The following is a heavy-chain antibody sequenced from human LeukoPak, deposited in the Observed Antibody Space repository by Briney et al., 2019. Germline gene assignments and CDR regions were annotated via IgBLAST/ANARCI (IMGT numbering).Heavy chain of an antibody. J-gene: IGHJ6*04. CDR1: GFTFNSNW. CDR2: ISTDGTTT. Sequence: GSLRLSCAASGFTFNSNWMHWVRQAPGRELEWVSRISTDGTTTTYADSVKGRFTISRDNAKNSLYLQMNSLRAEDTAVYYCAELGITMIGGVWGKGTTVTISS. D-gene: IGHD3-10*02. CDR3: AELGITMIGGV. V-gene: IGHV3-74*03.